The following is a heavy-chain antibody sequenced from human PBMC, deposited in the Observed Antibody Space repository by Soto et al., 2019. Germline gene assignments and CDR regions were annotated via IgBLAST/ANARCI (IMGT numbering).Heavy chain of an antibody. CDR1: GGSISSYY. CDR2: IYYSGST. CDR3: ARVGGINWFDP. J-gene: IGHJ5*02. V-gene: IGHV4-59*12. D-gene: IGHD3-16*01. Sequence: SETLALTCTVSGGSISSYYGSWIRQPPGKGLEWIGYIYYSGSTKYNPSLKSRVTISVDTSKNQFSLKLSSVTAADTAVYYCARVGGINWFDPWGQGTLVTASS.